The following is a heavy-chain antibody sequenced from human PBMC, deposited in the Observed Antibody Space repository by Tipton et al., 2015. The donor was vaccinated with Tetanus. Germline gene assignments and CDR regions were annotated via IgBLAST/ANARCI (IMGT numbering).Heavy chain of an antibody. V-gene: IGHV4-30-4*01. Sequence: TLSLTCSVSGGSISSGDYYWSWIRQPPGKGLEWLGSIYYTGSTYYSPSLKSRVTLSVDSSKNQFSLKLTSVTAADTAVYFCVQVAGLFNSFDPWGRGTLVTVSS. CDR2: IYYTGST. D-gene: IGHD6-19*01. CDR1: GGSISSGDYY. J-gene: IGHJ5*02. CDR3: VQVAGLFNSFDP.